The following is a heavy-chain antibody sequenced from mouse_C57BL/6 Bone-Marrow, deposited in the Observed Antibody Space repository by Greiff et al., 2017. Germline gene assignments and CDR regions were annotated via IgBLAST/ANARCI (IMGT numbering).Heavy chain of an antibody. Sequence: DVQLQESGPELVKPGASVKIPCKASGYTFTDYNMDWVKQSHGKSLEWIGDINPNNGGTIYNQKFKGKATLTVDKSSSTAYMELRSQTSEDTAVYYCARESYLYYAMDYWGQGTSVTVSS. D-gene: IGHD2-12*01. CDR2: INPNNGGT. V-gene: IGHV1-18*01. CDR3: ARESYLYYAMDY. CDR1: GYTFTDYN. J-gene: IGHJ4*01.